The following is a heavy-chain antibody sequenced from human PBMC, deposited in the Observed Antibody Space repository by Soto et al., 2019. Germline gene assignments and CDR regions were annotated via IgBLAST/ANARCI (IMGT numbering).Heavy chain of an antibody. D-gene: IGHD3-10*01. J-gene: IGHJ6*02. V-gene: IGHV5-51*01. CDR2: IYPGDSDT. CDR1: GCKFTNYW. Sequence: GESQRISCTVSGCKFTNYWISWVRQMPGKGLEWMGIIYPGDSDTRYSPSFQGQVTTSADKSISTAYLQWSSLKASDTAMYYCVRLVRTMVRANYYYPGMDVWGHGTTVTVSS. CDR3: VRLVRTMVRANYYYPGMDV.